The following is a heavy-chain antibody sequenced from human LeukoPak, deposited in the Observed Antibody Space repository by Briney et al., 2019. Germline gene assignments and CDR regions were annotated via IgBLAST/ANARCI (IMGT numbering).Heavy chain of an antibody. D-gene: IGHD3-22*01. Sequence: PSQTLSLTCTVSGGSISSGGYYWSWIRQHPGKGLEWIGYIYYSGSTYYNPSLKCRVTISVDTSKNQFSLKLSSVTAADTAVYYCARDAAAVVTPYYYGMDVWGQGTTVTVSS. V-gene: IGHV4-31*03. CDR2: IYYSGST. CDR1: GGSISSGGYY. J-gene: IGHJ6*02. CDR3: ARDAAAVVTPYYYGMDV.